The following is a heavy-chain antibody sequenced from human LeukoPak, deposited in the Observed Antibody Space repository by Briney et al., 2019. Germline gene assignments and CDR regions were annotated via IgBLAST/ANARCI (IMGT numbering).Heavy chain of an antibody. CDR2: IYYNGNT. V-gene: IGHV4-61*05. J-gene: IGHJ4*02. D-gene: IGHD6-13*01. CDR1: GGSISSTSYY. Sequence: SETLSLTCTASGGSISSTSYYWTWIRQAPVKGLEWIGYIYYNGNTNYNPSLNSRVTISLDTSRSQFSLKLSSVTVADTAVYYCARRARATAGGDYFDYWGQGTLVTVSS. CDR3: ARRARATAGGDYFDY.